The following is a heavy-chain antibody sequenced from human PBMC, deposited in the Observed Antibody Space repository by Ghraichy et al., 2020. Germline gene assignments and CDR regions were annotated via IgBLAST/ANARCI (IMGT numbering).Heavy chain of an antibody. V-gene: IGHV3-30*02. Sequence: GGSLRLSCAASGFTFSSYGMHWVRQAPGKGLEWVAFTRFDGSNKYYADSVKGRFTISRENSRNTLYLQMNSLRAEDTAVYYCAKDMGATPPPFGMDVWGQGTTVTVSS. D-gene: IGHD1-26*01. CDR2: TRFDGSNK. CDR1: GFTFSSYG. J-gene: IGHJ6*02. CDR3: AKDMGATPPPFGMDV.